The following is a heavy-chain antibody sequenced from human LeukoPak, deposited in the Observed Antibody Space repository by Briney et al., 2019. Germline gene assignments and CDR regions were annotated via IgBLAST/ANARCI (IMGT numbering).Heavy chain of an antibody. CDR3: ARGYCSSTSCYDGSYYYYMDV. J-gene: IGHJ6*03. V-gene: IGHV1-69*13. CDR1: GGTFSSYA. CDR2: IIPIFGTA. D-gene: IGHD2-2*01. Sequence: GASVKVSCKASGGTFSSYAISWVRQAPGQGLEWMGGIIPIFGTANYAQKFQGRVTITADESTSTAYMELSSLRSEDTDVYYCARGYCSSTSCYDGSYYYYMDVWGKGTTVTVSS.